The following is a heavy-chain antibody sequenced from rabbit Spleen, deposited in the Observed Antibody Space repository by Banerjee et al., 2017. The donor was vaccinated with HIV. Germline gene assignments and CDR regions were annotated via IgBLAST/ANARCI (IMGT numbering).Heavy chain of an antibody. V-gene: IGHV1S45*01. D-gene: IGHD1-1*01. J-gene: IGHJ4*01. CDR2: INIVSGKT. CDR1: GVSLSLKDG. CDR3: ARDLVAVIGWNFNL. Sequence: EQLEESGGGLVKPEGSLTLTCKASGVSLSLKDGMYWVRQAPGKGLEWIACINIVSGKTVYASWAKSRFTMSRTSSTTVTLQMTSLTAADTATYFCARDLVAVIGWNFNLWGQGTLVTVS.